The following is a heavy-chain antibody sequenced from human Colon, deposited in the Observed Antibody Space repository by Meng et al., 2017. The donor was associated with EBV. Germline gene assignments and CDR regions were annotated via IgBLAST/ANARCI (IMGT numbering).Heavy chain of an antibody. Sequence: QLQLQESGPGLVGPSGTLALLCSVSGGSISSSDTYWAWVRQHPGKGLEWFGHIYYSGSTFYNPSLKRRVIISIDTSKNQFSLNLRSVTAADTAVYYCARVSSGWDYFDYWGQGTLVTVAS. D-gene: IGHD6-19*01. CDR1: GGSISSSDTY. CDR3: ARVSSGWDYFDY. J-gene: IGHJ4*02. V-gene: IGHV4-31*03. CDR2: IYYSGST.